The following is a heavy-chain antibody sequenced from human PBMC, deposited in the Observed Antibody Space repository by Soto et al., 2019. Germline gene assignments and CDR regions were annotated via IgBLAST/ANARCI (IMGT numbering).Heavy chain of an antibody. Sequence: SETLSLTCTVSGGSISSGGYYWSCIRQHPGKGLEWIGYIYYSGSTYYNPSLKSRVTISVDTSKNQFSLKLSSVTAADTAVYYCARARFPGYCSGGSCYSPVDNWFDPWGQGTLVTVSS. J-gene: IGHJ5*02. V-gene: IGHV4-31*03. D-gene: IGHD2-15*01. CDR1: GGSISSGGYY. CDR3: ARARFPGYCSGGSCYSPVDNWFDP. CDR2: IYYSGST.